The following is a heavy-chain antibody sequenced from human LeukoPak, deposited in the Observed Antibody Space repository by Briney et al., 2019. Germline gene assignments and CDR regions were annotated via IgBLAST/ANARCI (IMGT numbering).Heavy chain of an antibody. CDR2: ISAYNGNT. V-gene: IGHV1-18*01. CDR3: ARVRVPVDYDFWSGLYYFDY. Sequence: ASVKVSCKASGYTFTSYGISWVRQAPGQGLEWMGWISAYNGNTNYAQKLQGRVTMTTDTSTSTAYMELRSLRSDDTAVYYCARVRVPVDYDFWSGLYYFDYWGQGTLVTVSS. D-gene: IGHD3-3*01. CDR1: GYTFTSYG. J-gene: IGHJ4*02.